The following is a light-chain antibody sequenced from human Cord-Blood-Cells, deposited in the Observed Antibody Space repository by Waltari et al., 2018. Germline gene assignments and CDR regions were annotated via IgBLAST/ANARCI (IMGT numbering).Light chain of an antibody. Sequence: DIQMTQSPSSLPASLGDRVTITCRPSQSISSYVKWYQQKTGKAPKLLIYAASSLQSGVPSRFRSGGSATDFTLTISSLQPEDFAAYYCQQSYSTPWTFGQGTKVEIK. CDR3: QQSYSTPWT. CDR1: QSISSY. CDR2: AAS. J-gene: IGKJ1*01. V-gene: IGKV1-39*01.